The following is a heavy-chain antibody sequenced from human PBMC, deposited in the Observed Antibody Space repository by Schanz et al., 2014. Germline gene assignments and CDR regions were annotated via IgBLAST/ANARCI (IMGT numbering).Heavy chain of an antibody. Sequence: QVQLVESGGGVVQPGRSLRLSCAGSGFSFSDYGMHWVRQAPGRGLEWVAVISYHGSERYYADSVKGRFTISRDNSKNTLYLQMNSLRAEDTAVYYCASLYDREYFDYWGQGTLVTVSS. V-gene: IGHV3-30*03. J-gene: IGHJ4*02. D-gene: IGHD2-8*01. CDR2: ISYHGSER. CDR1: GFSFSDYG. CDR3: ASLYDREYFDY.